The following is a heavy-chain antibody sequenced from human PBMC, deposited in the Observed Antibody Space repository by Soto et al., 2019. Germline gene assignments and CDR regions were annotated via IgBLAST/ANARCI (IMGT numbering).Heavy chain of an antibody. D-gene: IGHD6-13*01. V-gene: IGHV4-30-4*01. Sequence: QVQLQESGPGLVKPSQTLSLTCTVSGGSISSGNYYWSWIRQPPGKGLEWIGYIYYSGSTYYNPSLKSRFTISVDTSKNQFSLKLSSVNAADTAVYYCARYSSSWGDYYGMDVWGQGTTVTVSS. CDR3: ARYSSSWGDYYGMDV. CDR2: IYYSGST. CDR1: GGSISSGNYY. J-gene: IGHJ6*02.